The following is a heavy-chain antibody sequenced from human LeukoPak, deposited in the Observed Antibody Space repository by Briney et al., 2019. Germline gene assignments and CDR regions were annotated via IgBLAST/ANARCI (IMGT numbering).Heavy chain of an antibody. D-gene: IGHD1-26*01. J-gene: IGHJ4*02. V-gene: IGHV4-59*11. Sequence: ASETLSLTCTVSAGSISSHYWSWIRQPPGKGLEWIGYIYYSGSTNYNPSLKSRVTISLDTSKNQFSLKLYSVTAADTAVYYCARLVGATYDYWGQGTLVTVSS. CDR3: ARLVGATYDY. CDR1: AGSISSHY. CDR2: IYYSGST.